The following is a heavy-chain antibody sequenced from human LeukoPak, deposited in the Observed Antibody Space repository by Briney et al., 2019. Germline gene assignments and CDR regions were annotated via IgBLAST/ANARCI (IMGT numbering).Heavy chain of an antibody. J-gene: IGHJ4*02. CDR2: IYYSGST. CDR3: ARDSLVRGVIIWDY. V-gene: IGHV4-59*01. CDR1: GDSISSYY. D-gene: IGHD3-10*01. Sequence: SETLSLTCTVSGDSISSYYWSWIRQPPGKGLEWIGYIYYSGSTNYNPSLKSRVTISVDTSKNQFSLKLSSVTAADTAVYYCARDSLVRGVIIWDYWGQGTLVTVSS.